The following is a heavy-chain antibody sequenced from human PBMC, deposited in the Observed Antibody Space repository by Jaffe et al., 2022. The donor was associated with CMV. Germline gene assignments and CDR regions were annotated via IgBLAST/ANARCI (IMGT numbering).Heavy chain of an antibody. J-gene: IGHJ3*02. V-gene: IGHV5-51*01. CDR1: GYSFASYW. Sequence: EVQLVQSGAEVKKPGESLKISCKGSGYSFASYWIGWVRQMPGKGLEWMGIIYPGDSDSRYSPSFQGQVTLSADKSISTASLQWSSLKASDTAMYYCVRSRAQWLVSAFDIWGQGTMVTVSS. CDR2: IYPGDSDS. CDR3: VRSRAQWLVSAFDI. D-gene: IGHD6-19*01.